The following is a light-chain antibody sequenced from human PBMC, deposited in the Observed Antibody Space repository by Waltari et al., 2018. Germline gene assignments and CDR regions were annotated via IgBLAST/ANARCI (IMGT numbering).Light chain of an antibody. CDR2: LAS. CDR1: QSLLFSNGYNY. Sequence: DIVMTQSPLSLPVTPGEPATISCRSSQSLLFSNGYNYLDWYVQKPGQSPQLLIYLASIRASGVPDRFSGSGSGTDFTLKISRVEAEDVGIYYCMQGIQTPRAFGPGTKVDIK. V-gene: IGKV2-28*01. J-gene: IGKJ3*01. CDR3: MQGIQTPRA.